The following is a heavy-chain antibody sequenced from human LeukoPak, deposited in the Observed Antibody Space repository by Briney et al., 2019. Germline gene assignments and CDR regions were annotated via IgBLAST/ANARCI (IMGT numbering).Heavy chain of an antibody. Sequence: GGSLRLSCSASGLTFTTYAMFWVRQAPGKGQEYVSAISPDGGVTYYADSVKGRFTISRDNSKDTLYLQMSSLRAEDTAVYYCVTRPPAGRYFDYWGQGTKVTVSS. CDR3: VTRPPAGRYFDY. J-gene: IGHJ4*02. V-gene: IGHV3-64D*08. D-gene: IGHD2-2*01. CDR2: ISPDGGVT. CDR1: GLTFTTYA.